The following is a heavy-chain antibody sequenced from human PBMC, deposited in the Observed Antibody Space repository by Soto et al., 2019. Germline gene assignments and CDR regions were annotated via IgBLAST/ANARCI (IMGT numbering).Heavy chain of an antibody. CDR2: ISHTGRP. CDR3: ASQLESTTYFDY. CDR1: GGSISNSDYF. J-gene: IGHJ4*02. V-gene: IGHV4-39*01. Sequence: LQLQESGPGLVKPSETLSLTCTVSGGSISNSDYFWAWMRQPPGKGLEWVGTISHTGRPRYNPSFKRRVTISVDTSKNQFSLRLPSVTAADTAVFYCASQLESTTYFDYWGRGTLVTVSS. D-gene: IGHD1-1*01.